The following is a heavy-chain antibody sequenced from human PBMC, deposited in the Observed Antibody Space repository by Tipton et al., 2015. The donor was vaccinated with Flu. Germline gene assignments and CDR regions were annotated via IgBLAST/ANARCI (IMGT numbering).Heavy chain of an antibody. CDR1: GFSFSYYG. V-gene: IGHV3-30*19. D-gene: IGHD3-9*01. CDR2: ISDDGSDK. Sequence: SGFSFSYYGMHWVRQAPGKGLEWVAFISDDGSDKYYADSVKGRFTISRDNSKKTVYLQMSSLRAEDTAFYYCARVYISYFFDYWGQGTLVTVSS. CDR3: ARVYISYFFDY. J-gene: IGHJ4*02.